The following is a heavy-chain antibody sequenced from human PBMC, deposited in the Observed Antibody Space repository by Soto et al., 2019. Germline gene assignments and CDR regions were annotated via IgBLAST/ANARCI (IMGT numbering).Heavy chain of an antibody. J-gene: IGHJ6*02. D-gene: IGHD5-18*01. CDR1: GFTFSNYW. V-gene: IGHV3-7*01. Sequence: LRLSCAASGFTFSNYWMSWVRQAPGKGLEWVANIKKDGSDKNYVDSVEGRFSIFRDNAKNSLYLQMYGLRAEDTAVYYCARDLGTALVGFDYGMDVWGQGTTVTVSS. CDR3: ARDLGTALVGFDYGMDV. CDR2: IKKDGSDK.